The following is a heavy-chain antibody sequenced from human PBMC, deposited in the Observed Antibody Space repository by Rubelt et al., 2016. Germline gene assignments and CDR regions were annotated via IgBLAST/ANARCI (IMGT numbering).Heavy chain of an antibody. CDR2: INSDGSST. CDR3: ARSSSSWYLADY. D-gene: IGHD6-13*01. J-gene: IGHJ4*02. CDR1: SYW. Sequence: SYWMQWVRQDPGKGLVWVSRINSDGSSTSYADSVKGRFTISRDNAKNSLYLQMNSLRAEDTAVYYCARSSSSWYLADYWGQGTLVTVSS. V-gene: IGHV3-74*01.